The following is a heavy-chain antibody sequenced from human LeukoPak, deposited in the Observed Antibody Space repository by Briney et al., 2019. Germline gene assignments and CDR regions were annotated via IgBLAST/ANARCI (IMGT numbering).Heavy chain of an antibody. CDR2: INHSGST. Sequence: PSETLSLTCAVYGGSFSGYYWSWIRQPPGKGLEWIGEINHSGSTNYNPSLKSRVTISVDTSKNQFSLKLSSVTAADTAAYYCAAAAGAFDIWGQGTMVTVSS. J-gene: IGHJ3*02. V-gene: IGHV4-34*01. CDR3: AAAAGAFDI. D-gene: IGHD6-13*01. CDR1: GGSFSGYY.